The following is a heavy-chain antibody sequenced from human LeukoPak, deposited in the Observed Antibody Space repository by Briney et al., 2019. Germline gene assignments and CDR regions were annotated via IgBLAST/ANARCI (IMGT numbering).Heavy chain of an antibody. CDR2: ISYDGSNK. V-gene: IGHV3-30*18. Sequence: GGSLRLSCAASGFTFSSYGMHWVRQAPGKGLEWVAVISYDGSNKYYADSVKGRFTISRDNSKNTLYLQMNSLRAEDTAVYYCAKSGDSSSRGYYYYGMDVWGQGTTVTVSS. CDR3: AKSGDSSSRGYYYYGMDV. J-gene: IGHJ6*02. CDR1: GFTFSSYG. D-gene: IGHD6-13*01.